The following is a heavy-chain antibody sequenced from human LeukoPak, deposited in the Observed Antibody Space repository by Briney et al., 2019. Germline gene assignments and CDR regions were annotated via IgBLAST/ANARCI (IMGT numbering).Heavy chain of an antibody. D-gene: IGHD5-12*01. CDR3: AKDGGKWLRLRFDDY. V-gene: IGHV3-23*01. Sequence: GGSLRLSCAASGFTFSSYAMSWARQAPGKGLEWVSAISGSGGSTYYADSVKGRFTISRDNSKNTLYLQMNSLRAEDTAVYYCAKDGGKWLRLRFDDYWGQGTLVTVSS. J-gene: IGHJ4*02. CDR2: ISGSGGST. CDR1: GFTFSSYA.